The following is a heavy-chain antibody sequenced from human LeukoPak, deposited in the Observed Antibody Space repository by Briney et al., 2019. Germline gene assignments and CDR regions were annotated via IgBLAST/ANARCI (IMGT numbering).Heavy chain of an antibody. J-gene: IGHJ4*02. CDR3: ARFPRLGSCYRDFFDS. D-gene: IGHD3-16*01. CDR1: GFTFSSYW. CDR2: IKQDGGQK. Sequence: GGSLRLSCAASGFTFSSYWMSWVRQAPGKGLEWVANIKQDGGQKYHADSVKGRFTISRDNAKSPLSLEMNKLRAEDPAVYYCARFPRLGSCYRDFFDSWGQGTLVTVSS. V-gene: IGHV3-7*03.